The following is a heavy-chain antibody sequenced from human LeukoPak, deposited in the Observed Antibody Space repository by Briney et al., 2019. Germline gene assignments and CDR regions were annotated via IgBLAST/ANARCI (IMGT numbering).Heavy chain of an antibody. CDR3: ARGNRERATMGSDY. J-gene: IGHJ4*02. CDR1: GGSFSGYY. Sequence: SETPSLTCAVYGGSFSGYYWSWIRQPPGKGLEWIGEINHSGSTNYNLSLQSRVTISVDPSETQFSLKLSSVTAAVTAVYYCARGNRERATMGSDYWGEAALVTVCS. CDR2: INHSGST. D-gene: IGHD5-12*01. V-gene: IGHV4-34*01.